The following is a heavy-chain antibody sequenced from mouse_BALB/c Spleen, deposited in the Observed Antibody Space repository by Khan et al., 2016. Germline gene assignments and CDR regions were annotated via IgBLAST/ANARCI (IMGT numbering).Heavy chain of an antibody. J-gene: IGHJ4*01. CDR1: GYTFTNYG. CDR3: AGTGGYPYYAMYD. Sequence: QIQLVQSGPELKKPGETVKISCKASGYTFTNYGMNWVKQAPGKGLKWMGWINSNTGEPTYAEEFKGRFAFSLETSASTAYLQINNLKNEHTATYFCAGTGGYPYYAMYDWGQGASVTVSS. CDR2: INSNTGEP. D-gene: IGHD1-1*02. V-gene: IGHV9-3*02.